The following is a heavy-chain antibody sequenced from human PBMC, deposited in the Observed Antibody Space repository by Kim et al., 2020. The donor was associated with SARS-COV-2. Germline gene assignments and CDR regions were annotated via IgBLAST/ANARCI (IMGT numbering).Heavy chain of an antibody. D-gene: IGHD7-27*01. V-gene: IGHV3-48*03. CDR2: ISSNGSPI. CDR3: ARDGDPTQSWTHDWFDS. CDR1: GFTFSRYE. Sequence: GGSLRLSCTASGFTFSRYEMNWVRQSPGKGLEWISYISSNGSPIYYADSAKGRFTISRDNAKNTLYLEMNNLRAEDTGIYYCARDGDPTQSWTHDWFDSWGQGNLV. J-gene: IGHJ5*01.